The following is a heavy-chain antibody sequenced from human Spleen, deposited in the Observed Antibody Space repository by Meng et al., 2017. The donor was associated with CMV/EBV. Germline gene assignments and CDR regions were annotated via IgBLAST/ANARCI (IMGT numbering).Heavy chain of an antibody. D-gene: IGHD3-16*01. CDR1: GGSFTGYY. CDR3: ARRPLAGSRAGHPYFDS. Sequence: QVTLQQWGAGLLKPSETLSLTCAVYGGSFTGYYWTWIRQPPGKGLEWIGEINHSRSTNNKASLKSRISLSIDTSKSQFSLKFYSVTAADTAIYYCARRPLAGSRAGHPYFDSWGQGVLVTVSS. CDR2: INHSRST. J-gene: IGHJ4*02. V-gene: IGHV4-34*01.